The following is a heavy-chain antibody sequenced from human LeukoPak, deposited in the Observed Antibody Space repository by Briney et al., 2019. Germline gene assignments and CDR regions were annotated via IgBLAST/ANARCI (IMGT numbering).Heavy chain of an antibody. CDR3: TREHALGDY. CDR1: GFTFSSYS. CDR2: ITSSSSYK. Sequence: PGGSLRLSCAASGFTFSSYSMNWVRQAPGEGLEWVSSITSSSSYKYYADSVKGRFTISRDNAKNSLYLQMNSLRAEDTAAYYCTREHALGDYWGQGTLVTVSS. J-gene: IGHJ4*02. V-gene: IGHV3-21*01. D-gene: IGHD2-2*01.